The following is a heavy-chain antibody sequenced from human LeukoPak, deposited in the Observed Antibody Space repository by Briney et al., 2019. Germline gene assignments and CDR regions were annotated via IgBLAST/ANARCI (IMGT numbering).Heavy chain of an antibody. J-gene: IGHJ4*02. CDR1: GGSISSYY. CDR3: ARESQYYYDSSGYYYPFDY. V-gene: IGHV4-4*07. D-gene: IGHD3-22*01. CDR2: IYTSGST. Sequence: SETLSLTCTGSGGSISSYYWSWIRQPAGKGLEWIGRIYTSGSTNYNPSLKSRVTMSVDTSKNQFSLKLSSVTAADTAVYYCARESQYYYDSSGYYYPFDYWGQGTLVTVSS.